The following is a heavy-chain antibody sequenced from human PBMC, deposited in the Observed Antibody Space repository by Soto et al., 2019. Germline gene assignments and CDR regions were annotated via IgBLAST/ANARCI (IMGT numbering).Heavy chain of an antibody. V-gene: IGHV1-69*13. D-gene: IGHD3-10*01. J-gene: IGHJ6*02. CDR3: ARDGPPGAYYYGMDV. CDR1: GGTFSSYA. Sequence: ASVKVSCKASGGTFSSYAISWVRQAPGQGLEWMGGIIPIFGTANYAQKFQGRVTITADESTSTAYMELSSLRSEDTAVYYCARDGPPGAYYYGMDVWGQGTTVTVSS. CDR2: IIPIFGTA.